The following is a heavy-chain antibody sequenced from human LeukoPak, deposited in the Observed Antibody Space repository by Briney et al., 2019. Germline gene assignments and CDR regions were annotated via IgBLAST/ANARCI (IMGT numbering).Heavy chain of an antibody. CDR2: IYHSGST. CDR1: GGSFSGFY. V-gene: IGHV4-34*01. CDR3: ARQNLGPAPVKY. J-gene: IGHJ4*02. Sequence: SETLSLTCAVFGGSFSGFYWSWIPPPPGKGREWIGEIYHSGSTNYNPSLKSRVTISVDTSKTQFSLKLSSVTAADTSVYYCARQNLGPAPVKYWGQGTLVTVSS.